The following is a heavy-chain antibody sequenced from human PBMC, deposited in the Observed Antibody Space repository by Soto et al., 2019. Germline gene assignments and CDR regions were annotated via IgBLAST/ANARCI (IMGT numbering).Heavy chain of an antibody. CDR3: ARGVIAAAGKDYYYYMDA. Sequence: SETLSLTCAVYGGSFSGYYWSWIRQPPGKGLEWIGEINHSGSTNYNPSLKSRVTISVDTSKNQFSLKLSSVTAADTAVYYCARGVIAAAGKDYYYYMDAWGKGTTVTVSS. D-gene: IGHD6-13*01. CDR1: GGSFSGYY. CDR2: INHSGST. J-gene: IGHJ6*03. V-gene: IGHV4-34*01.